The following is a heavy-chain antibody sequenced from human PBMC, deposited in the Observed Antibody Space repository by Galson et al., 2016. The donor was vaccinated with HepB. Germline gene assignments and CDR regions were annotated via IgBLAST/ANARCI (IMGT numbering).Heavy chain of an antibody. Sequence: SLRLSCAASGFTVINNYVTWVRQAPGKGLEWVSLIYSTGVTRYADSVKGRFTISRDNSKNTVYLQMNSLRAEDTAIYYCAKPYGDYWYFDLWGRGTLVTVSS. CDR3: AKPYGDYWYFDL. V-gene: IGHV3-53*01. D-gene: IGHD4-17*01. CDR1: GFTVINNY. J-gene: IGHJ2*01. CDR2: IYSTGVT.